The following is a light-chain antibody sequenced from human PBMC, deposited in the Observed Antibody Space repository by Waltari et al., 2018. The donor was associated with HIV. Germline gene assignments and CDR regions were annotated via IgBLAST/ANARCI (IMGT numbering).Light chain of an antibody. CDR2: DAS. J-gene: IGKJ4*01. V-gene: IGKV3-11*01. CDR3: QQSSNWLT. CDR1: QSVRSY. Sequence: EIVLTQSPATLSLSPGERATLSCRASQSVRSYLAWYQQKPGQPPRLLIYDASNRATGIPVRFSGSGSGTDFTLTISSLEPEDFAVYYCQQSSNWLTFGGGTKVEIK.